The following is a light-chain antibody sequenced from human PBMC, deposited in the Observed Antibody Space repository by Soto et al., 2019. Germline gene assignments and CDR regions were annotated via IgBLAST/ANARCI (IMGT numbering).Light chain of an antibody. Sequence: QSVLTQPPSASGSPGQSVTISCTGTSNDVGGYNYVSWYQQHPGKAPKVMIYEVSKRPSGVPDRFSGSKSGNTASLTVSGLQAEDEADYYCSSYAGRNNWGFGVGTKVTVL. CDR3: SSYAGRNNWG. V-gene: IGLV2-8*01. CDR1: SNDVGGYNY. J-gene: IGLJ3*02. CDR2: EVS.